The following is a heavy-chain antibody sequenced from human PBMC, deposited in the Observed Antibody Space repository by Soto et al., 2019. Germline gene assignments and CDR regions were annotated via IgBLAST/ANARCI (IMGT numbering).Heavy chain of an antibody. CDR1: GFTFSSFG. V-gene: IGHV3-23*01. Sequence: EVQLLDSGGDLAQPGGSLRLSCTASGFTFSSFGMAWVRQAPGKGLEWVSASSASGDSSYYADSVKDRFTISRDSPTNTLYLQMNHLRAEDTAVYYCAKMGIGMFSHKHHFDHWGQGTQVTVSS. J-gene: IGHJ4*02. CDR2: SSASGDSS. D-gene: IGHD2-2*03. CDR3: AKMGIGMFSHKHHFDH.